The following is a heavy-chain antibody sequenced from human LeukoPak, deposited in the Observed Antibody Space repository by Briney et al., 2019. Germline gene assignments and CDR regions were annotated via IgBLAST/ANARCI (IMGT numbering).Heavy chain of an antibody. CDR2: IIPIFGTA. J-gene: IGHJ3*02. V-gene: IGHV1-69*05. Sequence: SVKVSCKASGGTFSSYAISWVRQAPGQGLEWMGGIIPIFGTANYAQKFQGRVTITTDESTSTAYMELSSLRSEDTAVYYCARVSARLHYDFWSGYYTGWAFDIWGQGTMVTVSS. CDR1: GGTFSSYA. D-gene: IGHD3-3*01. CDR3: ARVSARLHYDFWSGYYTGWAFDI.